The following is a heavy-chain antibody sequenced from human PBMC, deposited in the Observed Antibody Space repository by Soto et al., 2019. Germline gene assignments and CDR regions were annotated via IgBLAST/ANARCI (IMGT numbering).Heavy chain of an antibody. D-gene: IGHD4-17*01. Sequence: QVQLQESGPGLVKPSQTLSLTCSVSGGSINSDEYYWTWIRQPPGGGLEWIGHVYYTGSTSYSPSLNSRLTISVDTSKNQFSLKLSSVTAADTAVYYCARGTVTGWFDPWGQGTLVTVSS. CDR3: ARGTVTGWFDP. CDR2: VYYTGST. J-gene: IGHJ5*02. V-gene: IGHV4-30-4*01. CDR1: GGSINSDEYY.